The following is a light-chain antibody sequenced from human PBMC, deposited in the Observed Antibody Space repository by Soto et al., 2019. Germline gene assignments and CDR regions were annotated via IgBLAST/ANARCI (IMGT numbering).Light chain of an antibody. CDR2: GDN. CDR1: SSKIGAGYG. V-gene: IGLV1-40*01. J-gene: IGLJ3*02. CDR3: QSYYSSLSAL. Sequence: QSVLTQPPSVSGAPGQRVTISCTGSSSKIGAGYGIHWYQQLPGTAPKLLIYGDNNRPSGVPDRFSASKSDTSASLVITGLQAEDEADYYCQSYYSSLSALFGGGTKLTVL.